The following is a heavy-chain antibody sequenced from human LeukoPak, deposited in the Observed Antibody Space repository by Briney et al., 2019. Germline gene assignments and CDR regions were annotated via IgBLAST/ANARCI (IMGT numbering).Heavy chain of an antibody. CDR3: ARDQYVWGSYHQSFDY. D-gene: IGHD3-16*02. V-gene: IGHV3-48*03. Sequence: PGGSLRLSCAASGFTFSSYEMNWVRQAPGKGLEWVSYISSSGSTIYYADSVKGRFTISRDNAKNSLYLQMNSLRAEDTAVYYYARDQYVWGSYHQSFDYWGQGTLVTVSS. CDR2: ISSSGSTI. CDR1: GFTFSSYE. J-gene: IGHJ4*02.